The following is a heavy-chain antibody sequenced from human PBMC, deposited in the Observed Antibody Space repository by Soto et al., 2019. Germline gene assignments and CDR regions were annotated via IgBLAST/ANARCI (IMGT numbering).Heavy chain of an antibody. Sequence: TLSITCAVSGDIGSRNTAAWNWIRQSPSRGLEWLGRTYYRSKWYNDYAVSVRSRITINPHTCKNQFSLQLNSVTPEDTAVYYGARPARIAVAQPLDKWGQATLLGLSS. CDR2: TYYRSKWYN. J-gene: IGHJ4*02. CDR3: ARPARIAVAQPLDK. V-gene: IGHV6-1*01. D-gene: IGHD6-19*01. CDR1: GDIGSRNTAA.